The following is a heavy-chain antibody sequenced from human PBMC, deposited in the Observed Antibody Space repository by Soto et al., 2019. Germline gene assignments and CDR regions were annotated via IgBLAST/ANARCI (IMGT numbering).Heavy chain of an antibody. CDR3: ARRETALRGGHDFWSGYFPYYYYGMDV. Sequence: PGEALKISCKGSGYSFSSYWIGWVLQIPWKGLEWMGIIYPGDSDTRYSPSFQGQVTISADKSISTAYLQWSSLKASDTAMYYCARRETALRGGHDFWSGYFPYYYYGMDVWGQGTTVTVSS. V-gene: IGHV5-51*01. J-gene: IGHJ6*02. D-gene: IGHD3-3*01. CDR1: GYSFSSYW. CDR2: IYPGDSDT.